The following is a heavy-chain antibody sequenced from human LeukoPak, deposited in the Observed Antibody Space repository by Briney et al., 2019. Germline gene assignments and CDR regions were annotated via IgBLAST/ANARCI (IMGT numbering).Heavy chain of an antibody. V-gene: IGHV3-23*01. CDR2: ISGSGDST. CDR1: GFTLSSYA. Sequence: PGGSLRLSCAASGFTLSSYAMSWVRQAPGKGLEWVSVISGSGDSTYYADSVRGRFTISRDNSMNTLYLQMNSLRPEETAVYYCARDLSSGTYGIFDIWGQGTMVTVSS. J-gene: IGHJ3*02. D-gene: IGHD3-10*01. CDR3: ARDLSSGTYGIFDI.